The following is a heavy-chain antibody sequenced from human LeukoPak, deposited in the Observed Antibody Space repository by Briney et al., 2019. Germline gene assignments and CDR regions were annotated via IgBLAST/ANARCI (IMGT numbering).Heavy chain of an antibody. CDR1: GFTFSSDA. V-gene: IGHV3-23*01. D-gene: IGHD3-3*01. CDR2: ISGSGGST. CDR3: AQDSLLPGSYYDFWSGQEAVDY. Sequence: GGSLRLSCAASGFTFSSDAMSWVRQAPGKGLERVSAISGSGGSTYYADSVKGRFTTSTENTTNTQYMQMNSLRAEATAVYCWAQDSLLPGSYYDFWSGQEAVDYWGQGTLVTVSS. J-gene: IGHJ4*02.